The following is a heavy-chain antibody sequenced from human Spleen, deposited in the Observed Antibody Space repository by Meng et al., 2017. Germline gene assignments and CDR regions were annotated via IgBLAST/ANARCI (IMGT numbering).Heavy chain of an antibody. CDR2: INPSGGST. J-gene: IGHJ4*02. CDR1: GYNFIGGY. Sequence: ASVKVSCKASGYNFIGGYWLYWVRQAPGQGLEWMGIINPSGGSTSYAQKFQGRVTMTRDTSTSTVYMELSSLRSEDTAVYYCARAPLRNYDSSGTDYWGQGTLVTVSS. CDR3: ARAPLRNYDSSGTDY. V-gene: IGHV1-46*01. D-gene: IGHD3-22*01.